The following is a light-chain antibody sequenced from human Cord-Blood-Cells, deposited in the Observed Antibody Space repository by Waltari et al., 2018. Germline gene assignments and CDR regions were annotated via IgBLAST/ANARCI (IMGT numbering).Light chain of an antibody. CDR3: QSYDRSLSGSV. J-gene: IGLJ3*02. CDR2: GNS. CDR1: SSNIGAGYD. Sequence: QSVLTQPPSVSGAPGQRVTISCTGSSSNIGAGYDVHWYQQLPGPAPKLLIYGNSNRPSGVPDRFSGSKSGTSASLAITGLQAEDEADYYCQSYDRSLSGSVFGGGTKLTVL. V-gene: IGLV1-40*01.